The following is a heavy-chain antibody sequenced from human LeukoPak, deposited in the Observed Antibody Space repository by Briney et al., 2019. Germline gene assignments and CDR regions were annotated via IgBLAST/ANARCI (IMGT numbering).Heavy chain of an antibody. CDR2: ISSGSRYM. CDR1: GFTFTTYS. D-gene: IGHD6-19*01. Sequence: GGSLRLSCAASGFTFTTYSMNWVRQAPGKGLEWVSGISSGSRYMYYADSVKGRFTISRDNAKNSLYLQMSGLRAEDTAVYYCATDVRDEYSSGWYPIGYWGQGTLVTVSS. V-gene: IGHV3-21*01. J-gene: IGHJ4*02. CDR3: ATDVRDEYSSGWYPIGY.